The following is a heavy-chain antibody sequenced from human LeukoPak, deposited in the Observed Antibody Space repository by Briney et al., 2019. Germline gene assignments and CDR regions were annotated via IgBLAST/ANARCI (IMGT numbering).Heavy chain of an antibody. D-gene: IGHD3-10*01. Sequence: PSETLSLTCTVSGGSISSSSYYWGWIRQPPGKGLEWIGSIYYSGSTNYNPSLKSRVTISVDTSKNQFSLKLSSVTAADTAVYYCARGTYYYGSTRGAKGTFDYWGQGTLVTVSS. CDR3: ARGTYYYGSTRGAKGTFDY. J-gene: IGHJ4*02. CDR1: GGSISSSSYY. CDR2: IYYSGST. V-gene: IGHV4-39*07.